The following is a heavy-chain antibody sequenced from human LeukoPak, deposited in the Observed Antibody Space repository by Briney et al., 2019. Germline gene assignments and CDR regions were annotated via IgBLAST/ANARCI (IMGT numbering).Heavy chain of an antibody. Sequence: SETLSLTCTVSGGSISSYYWSWIRQPAEKGLEWIGRIYTSGSTNYNPSLKSRVTMSVDTSKNQLSLKLSSVTAADTAVYYCARAPDYSTDAFDIWGQGTRFTVSS. J-gene: IGHJ3*02. CDR1: GGSISSYY. CDR2: IYTSGST. V-gene: IGHV4-4*07. D-gene: IGHD3-16*01. CDR3: ARAPDYSTDAFDI.